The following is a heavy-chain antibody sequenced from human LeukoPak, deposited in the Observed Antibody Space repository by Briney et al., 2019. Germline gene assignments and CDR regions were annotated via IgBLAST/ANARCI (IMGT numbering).Heavy chain of an antibody. J-gene: IGHJ6*02. D-gene: IGHD2-15*01. CDR3: ARARGSGYCSGGSCYLVDYYYGMDV. Sequence: GGSLRLSCAASGFTFSSYAMHWVRQAPSKGLEWVAVISYDGSNKYYADSVKGRFTISRDNSKNTLYLQMNSLRAEDTAVYYCARARGSGYCSGGSCYLVDYYYGMDVWGQGTTVTVSS. CDR1: GFTFSSYA. CDR2: ISYDGSNK. V-gene: IGHV3-30*04.